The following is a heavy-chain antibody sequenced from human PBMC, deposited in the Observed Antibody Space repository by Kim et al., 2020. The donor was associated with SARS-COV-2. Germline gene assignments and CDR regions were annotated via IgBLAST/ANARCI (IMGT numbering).Heavy chain of an antibody. V-gene: IGHV4-59*01. Sequence: SETLSLTCTVSCGSISGYYWSWIRQPPGKGLEWIGYIYYTGAANYNPSLKGRVTISLDTSNNQMSHTQNSLTPPDTAMYYCARGQGRQYRDVAWGPRYLV. CDR1: CGSISGYY. D-gene: IGHD5-12*01. J-gene: IGHJ4*02. CDR3: ARGQGRQYRDVA. CDR2: IYYTGAA.